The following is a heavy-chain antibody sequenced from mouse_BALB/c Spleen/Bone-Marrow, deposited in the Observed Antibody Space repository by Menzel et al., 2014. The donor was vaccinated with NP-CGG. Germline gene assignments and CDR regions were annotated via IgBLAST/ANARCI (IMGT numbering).Heavy chain of an antibody. CDR3: ALVGGLRLDY. V-gene: IGHV2-3*01. CDR2: IWGDGGT. Sequence: VKLVESGPGLVAPSQSLSITCTVSGFSLTSYGVSWVRQPPGKGLEWLGVIWGDGGTNYHSPLISRLSISKDNSKNQVFIKLNSLQTDDTATYYCALVGGLRLDYWGQGTLVTVSA. CDR1: GFSLTSYG. D-gene: IGHD1-1*01. J-gene: IGHJ3*01.